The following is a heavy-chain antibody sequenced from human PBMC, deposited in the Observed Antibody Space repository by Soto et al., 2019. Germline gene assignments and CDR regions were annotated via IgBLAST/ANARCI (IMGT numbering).Heavy chain of an antibody. CDR2: VYHTGNT. Sequence: SETLSLTCSVSGVSVTGYYWTWIRHSPGKGLEWIGYVYHTGNTYYNPSLKSRVTISLDTSKNQVSLRLRSVTAADTAVYYCAREQYNWKLWGQGTLVTVSS. CDR3: AREQYNWKL. CDR1: GVSVTGYY. V-gene: IGHV4-59*02. D-gene: IGHD1-20*01. J-gene: IGHJ4*02.